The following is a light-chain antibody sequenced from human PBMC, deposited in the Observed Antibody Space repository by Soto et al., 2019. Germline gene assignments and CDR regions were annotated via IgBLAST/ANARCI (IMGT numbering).Light chain of an antibody. V-gene: IGKV3-11*01. CDR2: DAS. CDR1: QSVSTY. CDR3: QQRSNWPPLT. Sequence: PGERATLSCRASQSVSTYLAWYQQKPGQAPRLLIYDASNRATGIPTRFSGSGSGTDFTLTISNLEPEDFAVYYCQQRSNWPPLTFGGGTKVEIK. J-gene: IGKJ4*01.